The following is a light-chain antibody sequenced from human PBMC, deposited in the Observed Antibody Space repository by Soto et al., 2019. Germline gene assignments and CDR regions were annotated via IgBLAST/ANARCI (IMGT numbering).Light chain of an antibody. CDR2: EGS. CDR3: CSYADSAPV. J-gene: IGLJ3*02. CDR1: SSAVESYNR. V-gene: IGLV2-23*01. Sequence: QSALTQPASVSGSPGYSITLSCAGSSSAVESYNRGSWYQQRPGQAPKLKLYEGSKRPTGVSNRFSGSNSGNTASLTISRLQAEDEAYYYCCSYADSAPVFGGGTKLTVL.